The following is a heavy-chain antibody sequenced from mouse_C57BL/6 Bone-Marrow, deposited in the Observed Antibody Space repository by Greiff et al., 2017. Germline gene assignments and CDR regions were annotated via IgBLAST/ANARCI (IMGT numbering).Heavy chain of an antibody. V-gene: IGHV1-69*01. CDR1: GYTFTSYW. Sequence: VQLQQPGAELVMPGASVKLSCKASGYTFTSYWMHWVKQRPGQGLEWIGEIDPSDSYTNYNQKFKGKSTLTVDKSSSTAYMQLSSLTSEDSAVYHCAREGDLPGAMDYWGQGTSVTVSS. CDR2: IDPSDSYT. J-gene: IGHJ4*01. CDR3: AREGDLPGAMDY.